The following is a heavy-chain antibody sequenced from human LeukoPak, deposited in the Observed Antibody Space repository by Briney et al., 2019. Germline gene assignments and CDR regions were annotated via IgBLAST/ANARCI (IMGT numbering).Heavy chain of an antibody. CDR3: ARGGIAVAGTSEYFQH. V-gene: IGHV4-61*01. CDR1: GGSVSSGSYY. CDR2: IYYSGST. Sequence: PSETLSLTCTVSGGSVSSGSYYWSWIRQPPGKGLEWIGYIYYSGSTNYNPSLKSRVTISVDTSENQFSLKLSSVTAADTAVYYCARGGIAVAGTSEYFQHWGQGTLVTVSS. D-gene: IGHD6-19*01. J-gene: IGHJ1*01.